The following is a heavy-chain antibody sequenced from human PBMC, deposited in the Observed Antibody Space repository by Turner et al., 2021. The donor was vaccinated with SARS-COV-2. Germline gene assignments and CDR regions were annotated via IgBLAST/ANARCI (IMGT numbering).Heavy chain of an antibody. Sequence: EVQLLESGGGLVPPGGSLRLSCAASGFTFSSYAMSWVRQAPGKGLEWVSAFSAGGGSTYYADSVKGRFTISRDNSKNTLYLQMNSLRAEDTAVYYCAKVPPSGDYFDYWGQGTLVTVSS. D-gene: IGHD6-25*01. CDR2: FSAGGGST. V-gene: IGHV3-23*01. CDR3: AKVPPSGDYFDY. J-gene: IGHJ4*02. CDR1: GFTFSSYA.